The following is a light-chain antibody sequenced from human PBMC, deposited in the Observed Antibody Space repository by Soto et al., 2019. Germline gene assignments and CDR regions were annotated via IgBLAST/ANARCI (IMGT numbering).Light chain of an antibody. CDR1: QSVLYSSNNKNY. Sequence: DIVMTQSPDSLAVSLGERATINCKSSQSVLYSSNNKNYLAWYQQKPGQPPKLLIYWASTRESGVPDRFSGSGSGTDFTLTISSLQDEDVAGYYCQQYYSTPQPFGQGTKVEIK. CDR2: WAS. J-gene: IGKJ1*01. V-gene: IGKV4-1*01. CDR3: QQYYSTPQP.